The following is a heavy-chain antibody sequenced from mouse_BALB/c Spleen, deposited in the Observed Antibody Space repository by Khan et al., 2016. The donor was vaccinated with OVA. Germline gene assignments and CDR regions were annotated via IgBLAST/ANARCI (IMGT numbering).Heavy chain of an antibody. J-gene: IGHJ2*01. V-gene: IGHV3-2*02. D-gene: IGHD1-1*01. CDR1: GYSITGDYA. CDR3: ARVYGGDFDY. Sequence: EVKLLESGPGLVKPSQSLSLTCTVTGYSITGDYAWNWIRQFPGNKLEWMGYISYSGNTKYNPSLKSRISITRDTSKNQFFLQLNSVTIEDTATYYCARVYGGDFDYWGQGTTLTVSS. CDR2: ISYSGNT.